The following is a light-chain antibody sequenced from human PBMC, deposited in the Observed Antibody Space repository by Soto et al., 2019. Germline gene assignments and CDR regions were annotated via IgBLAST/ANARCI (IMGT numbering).Light chain of an antibody. J-gene: IGKJ4*01. V-gene: IGKV3-11*01. Sequence: EIVLTQSPATLSLSPGERATLSCRASQTVNTGLAWYQQKPGQAPRLLLYEASIRATGIPVRFGGSGSGTDFSLTISSLEPEDVGVYYCQQRGGWPLTFGGGTRLEIK. CDR3: QQRGGWPLT. CDR1: QTVNTG. CDR2: EAS.